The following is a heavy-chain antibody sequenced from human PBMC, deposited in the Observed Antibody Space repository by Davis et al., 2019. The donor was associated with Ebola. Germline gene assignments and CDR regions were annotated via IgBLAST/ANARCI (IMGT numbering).Heavy chain of an antibody. CDR1: GFSFNTYA. CDR2: IRADSTRA. CDR3: ATRGLSSGWPDY. J-gene: IGHJ4*02. D-gene: IGHD6-19*01. Sequence: GGSLRLSCAASGFSFNTYAMNWVRQAAGKGLEWVSTIRADSTRAYYADSVKGRFTISRDNSKNTLYLQMHSLRAEDTAIYYCATRGLSSGWPDYWGQGALVIVSS. V-gene: IGHV3-23*01.